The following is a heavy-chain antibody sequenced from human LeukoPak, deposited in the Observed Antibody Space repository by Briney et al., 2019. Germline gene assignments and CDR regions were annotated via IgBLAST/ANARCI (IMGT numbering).Heavy chain of an antibody. CDR1: GFTFSSYS. J-gene: IGHJ4*02. Sequence: GGSLRLSCAASGFTFSSYSMNWVRQAPGKGLEWVSSISSSSSYIYYADSVKGRFTISRDNAKNSLYLQMNSLRAEDTAVYFCAKRGVVIRVFLVGFHKEAYYFDSWGQGALVTVSS. V-gene: IGHV3-21*01. CDR2: ISSSSSYI. CDR3: AKRGVVIRVFLVGFHKEAYYFDS. D-gene: IGHD3-10*01.